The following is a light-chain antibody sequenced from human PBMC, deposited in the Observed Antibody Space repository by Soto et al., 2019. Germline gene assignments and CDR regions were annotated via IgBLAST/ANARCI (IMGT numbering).Light chain of an antibody. CDR1: QSVSSSY. V-gene: IGKV3-20*01. CDR2: GAS. J-gene: IGKJ1*01. Sequence: EIVLTQSPGTLSLSPGEIATLSCRASQSVSSSYLAWYQQKPGQAPRLLIYGASSSATGIPDRFSGSVSGTGFTLTISRLEPEDFAVYYCQQYGSSPPWTFGQGTKVEIK. CDR3: QQYGSSPPWT.